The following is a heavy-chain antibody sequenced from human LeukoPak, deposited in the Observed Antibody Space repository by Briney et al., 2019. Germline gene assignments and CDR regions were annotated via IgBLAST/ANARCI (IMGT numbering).Heavy chain of an antibody. CDR3: ARGRGGSYHY. V-gene: IGHV3-74*01. Sequence: GGSLRLSCAASGFTFSNDLMHWVRQAPGKGLVWVSRINTDGSTTTYADSVKGRFTISRDNAKNTLYLEMNSLRVEDTAVYYCARGRGGSYHYWGQGTLVTVSS. D-gene: IGHD1-26*01. J-gene: IGHJ4*02. CDR2: INTDGSTT. CDR1: GFTFSNDL.